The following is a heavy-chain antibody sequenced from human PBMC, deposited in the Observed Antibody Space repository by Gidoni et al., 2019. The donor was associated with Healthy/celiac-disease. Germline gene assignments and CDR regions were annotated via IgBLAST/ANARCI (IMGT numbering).Heavy chain of an antibody. D-gene: IGHD5-18*01. CDR1: GFTFSNYA. Sequence: QVQLLESGGGVVQPGRSLSLSCAASGFTFSNYARHWVRQAPGKGLEWVAVISYDGSNKYYADSVKGRFTISRDNSKNTLYLQMNSLRAEDTAVYYCAGGYSYGRPYYYYYGMDVWGQGTTVTVSS. V-gene: IGHV3-30-3*01. CDR2: ISYDGSNK. CDR3: AGGYSYGRPYYYYYGMDV. J-gene: IGHJ6*02.